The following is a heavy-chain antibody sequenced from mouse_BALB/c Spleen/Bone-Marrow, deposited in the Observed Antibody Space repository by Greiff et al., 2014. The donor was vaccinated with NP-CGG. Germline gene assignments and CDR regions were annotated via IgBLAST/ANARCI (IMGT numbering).Heavy chain of an antibody. J-gene: IGHJ4*01. Sequence: VMLVESGPGLVAPSQSLSISCTVSGFSLTSYGVHWVRQPPGKGLEWLGVIWADGSTNYNSALMSRLSISKDNSKSQVFLKMNSLQTDDTAMYYCARITTATGGMDYWGQGTSVTVSS. D-gene: IGHD1-2*01. CDR3: ARITTATGGMDY. CDR2: IWADGST. CDR1: GFSLTSYG. V-gene: IGHV2-9*02.